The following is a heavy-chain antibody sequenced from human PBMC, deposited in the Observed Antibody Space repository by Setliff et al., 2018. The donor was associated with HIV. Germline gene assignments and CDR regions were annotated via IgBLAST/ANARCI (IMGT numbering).Heavy chain of an antibody. V-gene: IGHV5-51*01. Sequence: PGESLKISCQGSGYIFTGYWVGWVRQMAGKGLEWMGMVHPVDSDVRYSPSFEGQVTISADKSTSTAYLQWTGLKASDTAIYYCARRLRYVDRNYYYYYMDVWGTGTTVTVSS. J-gene: IGHJ6*03. CDR2: VHPVDSDV. CDR1: GYIFTGYW. CDR3: ARRLRYVDRNYYYYYMDV. D-gene: IGHD3-9*01.